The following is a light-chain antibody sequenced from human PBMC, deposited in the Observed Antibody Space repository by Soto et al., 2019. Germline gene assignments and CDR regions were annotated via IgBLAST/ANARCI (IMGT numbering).Light chain of an antibody. V-gene: IGKV3-11*01. J-gene: IGKJ1*01. CDR1: QSVSSY. CDR2: DAS. Sequence: EIVLTQSPATLSLSPGERATLSCRASQSVSSYLAWYQQKPGQAPRLLIYDASNRATGIPARFSGSGSGTDFTLTISSLGPEDFAVYYCQRRSTWLWPLGQGTKVEI. CDR3: QRRSTWLWP.